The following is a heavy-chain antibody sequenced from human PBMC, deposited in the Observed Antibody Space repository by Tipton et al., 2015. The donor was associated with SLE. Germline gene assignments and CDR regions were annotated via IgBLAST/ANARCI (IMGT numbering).Heavy chain of an antibody. Sequence: TLSLTCIVSGGSISNYWWTWIRQPPGKGLEWIGEINHSGSTNYNPSLKSRVTISVDTSKNQFSLKLSSVTAADTAVYYCAAELERQCFDYWGQGTLVTVSS. CDR2: INHSGST. CDR1: GGSISNYW. CDR3: AAELERQCFDY. D-gene: IGHD1-1*01. J-gene: IGHJ4*02. V-gene: IGHV4-34*01.